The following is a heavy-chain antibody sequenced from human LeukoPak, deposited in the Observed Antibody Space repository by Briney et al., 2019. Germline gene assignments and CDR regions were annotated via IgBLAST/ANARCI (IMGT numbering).Heavy chain of an antibody. CDR3: ARNRVAYPRPLDY. D-gene: IGHD5-12*01. V-gene: IGHV1-69*13. Sequence: ASVKVSCKASGGTFSSYAISWVRQAPGQGLEWMGGIIPIFGTANYAQKFQGRVTITADESTSTAYMELSSLRSEDTAVYYCARNRVAYPRPLDYWGQGTLVTVSS. CDR1: GGTFSSYA. CDR2: IIPIFGTA. J-gene: IGHJ4*02.